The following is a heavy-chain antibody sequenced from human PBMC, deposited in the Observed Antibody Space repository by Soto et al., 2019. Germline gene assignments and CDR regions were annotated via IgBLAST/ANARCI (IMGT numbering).Heavy chain of an antibody. D-gene: IGHD3-10*01. Sequence: GGSLRLPWAAFGFTFINHGMSRVRKAPGKGLEWVSAISGSGGSTYYADSVKGRFTISRDNSKNTLYLQMNSLRAEDTAVYYCAKDARFGGYNWFDPWGQGTLVTVSS. V-gene: IGHV3-23*01. CDR2: ISGSGGST. CDR3: AKDARFGGYNWFDP. CDR1: GFTFINHG. J-gene: IGHJ5*02.